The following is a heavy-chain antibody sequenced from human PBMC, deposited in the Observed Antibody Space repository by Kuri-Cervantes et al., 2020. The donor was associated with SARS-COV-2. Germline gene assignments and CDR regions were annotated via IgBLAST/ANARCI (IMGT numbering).Heavy chain of an antibody. V-gene: IGHV4-31*03. CDR2: IYYSGGT. Sequence: SETLSLTCTVSGGSISRGGYYWSWIRQHPEQGLEWIGYIYYSGGTYYNPSLKSRVSMSVDTSKSQFSLNLSSVTAADTAVYYCARGMQQWPFDYWGQGTLVTVSS. D-gene: IGHD6-19*01. CDR3: ARGMQQWPFDY. J-gene: IGHJ4*02. CDR1: GGSISRGGYY.